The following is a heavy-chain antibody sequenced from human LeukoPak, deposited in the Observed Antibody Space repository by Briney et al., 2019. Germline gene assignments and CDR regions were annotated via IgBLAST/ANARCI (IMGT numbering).Heavy chain of an antibody. CDR1: GGSISSYY. Sequence: ETLSLTCTVSGGSISSYYWGWIRQPPGKGLEWIGSIYYSGSTYYNPSLKSRVTISVDTSKNQFSLKLSSVTAADTAVYYCARHDQGRGLGYWGQGTLVTVSS. V-gene: IGHV4-39*01. D-gene: IGHD7-27*01. J-gene: IGHJ4*02. CDR3: ARHDQGRGLGY. CDR2: IYYSGST.